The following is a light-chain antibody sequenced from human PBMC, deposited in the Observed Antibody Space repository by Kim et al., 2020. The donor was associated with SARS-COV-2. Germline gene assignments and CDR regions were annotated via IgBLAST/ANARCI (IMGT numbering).Light chain of an antibody. CDR2: GAS. Sequence: SASLGDRVTFTGRARRDIANYLAWFQLKPGKAPKSLIYGASTVRSGVPPRFSGSGSGTDFTLTISSVQPEDFATYYCQQYNGYPHTFGQGTKLEI. V-gene: IGKV1-16*01. J-gene: IGKJ2*01. CDR1: RDIANY. CDR3: QQYNGYPHT.